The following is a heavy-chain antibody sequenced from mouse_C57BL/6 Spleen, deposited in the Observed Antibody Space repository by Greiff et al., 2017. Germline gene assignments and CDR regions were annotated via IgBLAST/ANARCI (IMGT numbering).Heavy chain of an antibody. V-gene: IGHV1-59*01. Sequence: QVQLQQPGAELVRPGTSVKLSCKASGYTFTSYWMHWVKQRPGQGLEWIGVIDPSASYPNYHQKFKGKATLTVDTSSSTAYMQLGGLTSEDSAVYYCARRGYYDYDGYAMDYWGQGTSVTVSS. CDR1: GYTFTSYW. J-gene: IGHJ4*01. CDR3: ARRGYYDYDGYAMDY. CDR2: IDPSASYP. D-gene: IGHD2-4*01.